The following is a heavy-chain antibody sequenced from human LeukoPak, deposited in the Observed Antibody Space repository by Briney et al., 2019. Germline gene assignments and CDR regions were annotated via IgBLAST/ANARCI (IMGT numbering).Heavy chain of an antibody. CDR2: IDYSGNT. Sequence: SETLSLTCAVSGDSSSSSIYYWGWVRRPPGKGLEWIGSIDYSGNTYYNPSLKSRATISTDTSRSQFSLNLSSVTAADTAVYYCAREYTLYRSGWFLDYWGQGTVVTVSS. V-gene: IGHV4-39*07. CDR1: GDSSSSSIYY. CDR3: AREYTLYRSGWFLDY. J-gene: IGHJ4*02. D-gene: IGHD6-19*01.